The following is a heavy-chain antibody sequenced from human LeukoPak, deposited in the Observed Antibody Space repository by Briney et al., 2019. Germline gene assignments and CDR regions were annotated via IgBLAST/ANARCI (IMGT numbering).Heavy chain of an antibody. J-gene: IGHJ4*02. Sequence: GGSLRLSCAASGFTFSSYAMSWVRQAPGKGLEWVANIKQDGSEKYYVDSVKGRFTISRDNAKNSLYLQMNSLRAEDTAVYYCARQDYWGQGTLVTVSS. CDR1: GFTFSSYA. CDR2: IKQDGSEK. V-gene: IGHV3-7*01. CDR3: ARQDY.